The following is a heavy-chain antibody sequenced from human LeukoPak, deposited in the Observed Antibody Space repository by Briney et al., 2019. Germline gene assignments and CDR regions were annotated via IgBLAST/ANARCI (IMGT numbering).Heavy chain of an antibody. D-gene: IGHD3-22*01. CDR2: IIPIFGTA. CDR3: AAQLIGDSSGYRAYYFDY. Sequence: ASVKVSCKASRDTFTNKAISWVRQAPGQGLEWMGGIIPIFGTANYAQKLQGRVTMTTDTSTSTAYVELRSLRSDDTAVYYCAAQLIGDSSGYRAYYFDYWGQGTLVTVSS. CDR1: RDTFTNKA. V-gene: IGHV1-69*05. J-gene: IGHJ4*02.